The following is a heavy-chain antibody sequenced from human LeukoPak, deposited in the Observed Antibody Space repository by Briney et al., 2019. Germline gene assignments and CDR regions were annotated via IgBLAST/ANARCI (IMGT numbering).Heavy chain of an antibody. V-gene: IGHV4-38-2*02. J-gene: IGHJ2*01. Sequence: SETLSLTCTVSGYSISSGYYWGWIRQPPGKGLEWIGSIYHSGSTYYNPSLKSRVTMSVDTSKNQFSLKLSSVTAADTAVYYCARGGNSPNWYFDLWGRGTLVTVSS. CDR2: IYHSGST. CDR3: ARGGNSPNWYFDL. CDR1: GYSISSGYY. D-gene: IGHD4-23*01.